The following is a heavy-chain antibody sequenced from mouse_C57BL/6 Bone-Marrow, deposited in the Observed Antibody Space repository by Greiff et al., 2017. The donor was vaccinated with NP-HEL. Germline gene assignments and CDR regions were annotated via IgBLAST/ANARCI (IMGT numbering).Heavy chain of an antibody. V-gene: IGHV1-4*01. D-gene: IGHD2-4*01. Sequence: QVQLQQSGAELARPGASVKMSCKASGYTFTSYTMHWVKQRPGQGLEWIGYINPSSGYTKYNQKFKDKATLTADKSSSTAYMQLSSLTSEDSAVYYCARSSIYYDYDGYWGQGTTLTVSS. CDR2: INPSSGYT. CDR1: GYTFTSYT. CDR3: ARSSIYYDYDGY. J-gene: IGHJ2*01.